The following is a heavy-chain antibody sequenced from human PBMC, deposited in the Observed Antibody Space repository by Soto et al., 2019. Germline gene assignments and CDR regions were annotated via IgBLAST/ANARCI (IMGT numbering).Heavy chain of an antibody. CDR3: ASSSYSSSWYSYDYGMDV. CDR2: INPNSGGT. V-gene: IGHV1-2*02. CDR1: GYTFTGYY. Sequence: QVQLVQSGAEVKKPGASVKVSCKASGYTFTGYYMHWVRQAPGQGLEWMGWINPNSGGTNYAQKFQGRVTMTRDTSISTADMELSRLRSDDTAVYYCASSSYSSSWYSYDYGMDVWGQGTTVTVSS. D-gene: IGHD6-13*01. J-gene: IGHJ6*02.